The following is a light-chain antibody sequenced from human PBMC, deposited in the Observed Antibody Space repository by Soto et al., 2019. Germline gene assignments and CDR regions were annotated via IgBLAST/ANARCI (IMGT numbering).Light chain of an antibody. J-gene: IGLJ2*01. CDR2: DND. Sequence: QSVLTQPPSVSAAPGQKVTISCSGSNSNIGSNSVSLYQQLPGTAPKLLIYDNDKRPSEIPDRFSGSRSGTSATLGIAGLQTGDEADYYCGTWDSRMDAGVFGGGTKLTVL. CDR3: GTWDSRMDAGV. CDR1: NSNIGSNS. V-gene: IGLV1-51*01.